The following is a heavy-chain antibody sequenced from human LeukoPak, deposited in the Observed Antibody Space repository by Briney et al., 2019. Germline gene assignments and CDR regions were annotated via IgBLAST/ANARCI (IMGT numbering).Heavy chain of an antibody. V-gene: IGHV1-18*01. CDR1: GYTFTSHG. D-gene: IGHD6-13*01. J-gene: IGHJ4*02. CDR3: ARESVMQQLNL. CDR2: INTYNGIT. Sequence: EASVKVSCKASGYTFTSHGISWVRQAPGQGLEWMGWINTYNGITNYAQRVQGRVTMTTDTSTNTAYMELSSLRSEDTAVYYCARESVMQQLNLWGQGTLVTVSS.